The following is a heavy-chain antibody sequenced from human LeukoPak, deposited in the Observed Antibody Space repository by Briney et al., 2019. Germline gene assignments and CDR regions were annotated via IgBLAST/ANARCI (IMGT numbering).Heavy chain of an antibody. CDR2: ISAYNGNT. J-gene: IGHJ4*02. D-gene: IGHD1-26*01. V-gene: IGHV1-18*01. CDR1: GYTFTSYG. Sequence: ASMKVSCKASGYTFTSYGINWVRQAPGQGLEWMGWISAYNGNTNYAQKLQGRVTMTTDTSTSTAYMELGSLRSDDTAVYYCARDLDQYSGRYGGFGHDFWGQGTLVTVSS. CDR3: ARDLDQYSGRYGGFGHDF.